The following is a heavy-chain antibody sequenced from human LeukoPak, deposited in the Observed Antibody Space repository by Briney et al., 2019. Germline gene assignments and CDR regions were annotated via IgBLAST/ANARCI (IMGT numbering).Heavy chain of an antibody. J-gene: IGHJ4*02. CDR1: GFTFSSYA. Sequence: GGSLRLSCAASGFTFSSYAMHWVRQAPGKGLEWVAVISYDGSNKYYADSVKGRFTISRDNSKNTLYLQMNSLRAEDTAVYYCASEQLVPFDYWGQGTLVTVSS. CDR2: ISYDGSNK. D-gene: IGHD6-13*01. CDR3: ASEQLVPFDY. V-gene: IGHV3-30-3*01.